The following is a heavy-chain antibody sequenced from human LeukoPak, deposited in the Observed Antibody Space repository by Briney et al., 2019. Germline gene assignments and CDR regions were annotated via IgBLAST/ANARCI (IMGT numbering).Heavy chain of an antibody. D-gene: IGHD3-16*01. J-gene: IGHJ6*02. CDR3: VKFGVDYDMGV. V-gene: IGHV4-59*01. CDR1: GDSISGSY. CDR2: IHYSGRA. Sequence: SETLSLTCTVSGDSISGSYWTWVRQPPGQGLEWIGQIHYSGRADYYPSLKRRITISVDTSKNQMSLTLTSVTAADTAIYYCVKFGVDYDMGVWGQGTTVTVSS.